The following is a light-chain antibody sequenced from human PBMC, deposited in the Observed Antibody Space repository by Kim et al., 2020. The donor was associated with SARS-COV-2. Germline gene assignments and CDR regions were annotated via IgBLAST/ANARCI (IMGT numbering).Light chain of an antibody. V-gene: IGKV1-13*02. CDR3: QQFSIHPLT. J-gene: IGKJ5*01. Sequence: ASVGDRVTITCRASQGIGRALGWYQQKPGKAPKLVIYDASTVQSGVPSRFSGSGSGTDFTLTISSLQADDFATYYCQQFSIHPLTFGQGTRLEIK. CDR2: DAS. CDR1: QGIGRA.